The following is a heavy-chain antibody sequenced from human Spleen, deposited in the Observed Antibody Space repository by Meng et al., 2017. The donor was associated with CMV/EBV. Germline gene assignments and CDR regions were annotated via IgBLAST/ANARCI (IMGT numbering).Heavy chain of an antibody. D-gene: IGHD2-2*01. CDR2: INSDGSST. Sequence: GFPFRSSWMHWVRRAPGRGLVWVSRINSDGSSTSYADSVKGRFTISRDNAKNTLYLQMNSLRAEDTAVYYCARGPYGVVPAAMEIDYWGQGTLVTVSS. J-gene: IGHJ4*02. CDR1: GFPFRSSW. CDR3: ARGPYGVVPAAMEIDY. V-gene: IGHV3-74*01.